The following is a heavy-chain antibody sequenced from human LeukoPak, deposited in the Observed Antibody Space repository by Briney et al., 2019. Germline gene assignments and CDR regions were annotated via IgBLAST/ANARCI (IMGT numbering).Heavy chain of an antibody. J-gene: IGHJ4*02. Sequence: PGRSLRLSCAASGFTFSSYAMHWVRQAPGEGLEWVAVISYDGSNIYYADSVKGRFTISRDNSKNTLYLQMNSLRAEDTAVYYCARAPQPYGDYPFDYWGQGTLVTVSS. CDR2: ISYDGSNI. D-gene: IGHD4-17*01. CDR1: GFTFSSYA. V-gene: IGHV3-30-3*01. CDR3: ARAPQPYGDYPFDY.